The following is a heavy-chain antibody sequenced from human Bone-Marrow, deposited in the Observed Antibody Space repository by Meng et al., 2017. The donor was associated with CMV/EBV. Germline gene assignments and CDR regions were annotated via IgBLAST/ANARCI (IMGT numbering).Heavy chain of an antibody. Sequence: GESLKISCAASGFTFSSYAMHWVRQAPGKGLEWVAVISYDGSNKYYADSVKGRFTISRDNSKNTLYLQMNSLRAEGTAVYYCARDQYSSGWYGGFDYWGQGTLVTVSS. V-gene: IGHV3-30-3*01. CDR2: ISYDGSNK. D-gene: IGHD6-19*01. CDR3: ARDQYSSGWYGGFDY. CDR1: GFTFSSYA. J-gene: IGHJ4*02.